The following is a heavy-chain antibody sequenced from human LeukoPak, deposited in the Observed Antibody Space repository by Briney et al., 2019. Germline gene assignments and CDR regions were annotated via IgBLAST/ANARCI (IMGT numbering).Heavy chain of an antibody. CDR3: AKDYCSSTTCYYNY. Sequence: GVSLRLSCAASGFTFDDYAMHWVRQAPGKGLEWVSGISWNSGNIGYADSVKGRFTISRDNAKNSLFLQMNSLGAEDTALYYCAKDYCSSTTCYYNYWGQGTLVTVSS. J-gene: IGHJ4*02. V-gene: IGHV3-9*01. CDR2: ISWNSGNI. CDR1: GFTFDDYA. D-gene: IGHD2-2*01.